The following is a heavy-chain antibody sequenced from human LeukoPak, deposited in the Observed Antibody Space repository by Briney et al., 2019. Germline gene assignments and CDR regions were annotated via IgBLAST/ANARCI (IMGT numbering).Heavy chain of an antibody. D-gene: IGHD1-26*01. J-gene: IGHJ4*02. CDR3: ARGIVGTTDTTFDY. V-gene: IGHV3-74*01. CDR2: INMDGSST. CDR1: GFTFSGYW. Sequence: GGSLRLSCAASGFTFSGYWMHWVRQAPGKGLVWVSRINMDGSSTDYADSVKGRFTISRDNARNTVHLQMNSLRAEDTALYYCARGIVGTTDTTFDYWGQGTLVTVSS.